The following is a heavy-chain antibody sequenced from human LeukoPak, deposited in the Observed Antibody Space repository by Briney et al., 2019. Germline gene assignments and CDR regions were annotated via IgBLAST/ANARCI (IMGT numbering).Heavy chain of an antibody. CDR3: ARHGSSGYYYAGAFDI. D-gene: IGHD3-22*01. CDR1: GGSISSSSYY. V-gene: IGHV4-39*01. CDR2: IYYSGST. Sequence: KTSETLSLTCTVSGGSISSSSYYWGWIRQPPGKGLEWIGSIYYSGSTYYNPSLKSRVTISVDTSKNQFSLKLSSVTAADTAVYYCARHGSSGYYYAGAFDIWGQGTMVTVSS. J-gene: IGHJ3*02.